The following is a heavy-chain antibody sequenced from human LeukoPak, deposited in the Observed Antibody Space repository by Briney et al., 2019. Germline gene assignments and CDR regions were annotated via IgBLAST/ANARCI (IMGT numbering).Heavy chain of an antibody. D-gene: IGHD5-24*01. CDR1: GFIVSYSY. CDR2: IYSGGST. CDR3: AREIWPGDY. Sequence: GGSLRLSCTASGFIVSYSYMSWVRQAPGKGLEWVSLIYSGGSTFYSDSVKGRFTISRDNSKNTLYLQMNSLRVEDTAVYYCAREIWPGDYWGQGTLVTVSS. J-gene: IGHJ4*02. V-gene: IGHV3-66*02.